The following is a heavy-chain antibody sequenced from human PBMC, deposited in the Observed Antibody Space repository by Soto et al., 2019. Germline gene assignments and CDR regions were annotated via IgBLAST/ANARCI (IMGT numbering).Heavy chain of an antibody. J-gene: IGHJ5*02. CDR3: ARVLLYELDWFDP. CDR1: GFTFSSYS. Sequence: EVQLVESGGGLVQPGGSLRLSCAASGFTFSSYSMNWVRQAPGKGLEWLSYISSSSGIIYYADSVKGRFTISRDNAKNSLYLQMNSLREEDTAVDYCARVLLYELDWFDPWGQGTLVTVSS. CDR2: ISSSSGII. D-gene: IGHD5-12*01. V-gene: IGHV3-48*02.